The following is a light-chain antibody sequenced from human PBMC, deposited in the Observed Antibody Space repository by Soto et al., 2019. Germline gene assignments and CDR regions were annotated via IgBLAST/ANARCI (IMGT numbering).Light chain of an antibody. Sequence: EIVLTQSPGTLSLSPGERATLSCRASHTISSSYLAWYQQKPGQAPRLLMYGSSSRATGIPDRFSGSGSGTDFTLTISRLEPEDFAVYYCQQYGSSQTFGQGTKVEIK. CDR1: HTISSSY. V-gene: IGKV3-20*01. J-gene: IGKJ1*01. CDR2: GSS. CDR3: QQYGSSQT.